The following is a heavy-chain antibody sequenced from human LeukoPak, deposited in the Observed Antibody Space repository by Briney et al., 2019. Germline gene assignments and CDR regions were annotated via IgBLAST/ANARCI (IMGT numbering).Heavy chain of an antibody. J-gene: IGHJ6*03. V-gene: IGHV4-30-2*01. D-gene: IGHD4-11*01. CDR1: GGSISSGGYY. CDR2: IYHSGST. Sequence: SETLSLTCTVSGGSISSGGYYWSWIRQPPGKGLEWIGYIYHSGSTNYNPSLKSRVTISVDKSKNQFSLKLSSVTAADTAVYYCARDRALTRSYYMDVWGKGTTVTVSS. CDR3: ARDRALTRSYYMDV.